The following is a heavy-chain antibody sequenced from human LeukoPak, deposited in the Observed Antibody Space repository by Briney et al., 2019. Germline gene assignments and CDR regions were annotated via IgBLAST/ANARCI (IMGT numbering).Heavy chain of an antibody. D-gene: IGHD4-11*01. Sequence: GGSLRLSCAASGFTFSSYAMSWVRQAPGKGLEWVSAISGSGGSTYYADSVTGRFTISRDNSKNTLYLQMNSLRAEDTAVYYCARDSTVATFDYWGQGTLVTVSS. CDR2: ISGSGGST. CDR1: GFTFSSYA. CDR3: ARDSTVATFDY. V-gene: IGHV3-23*01. J-gene: IGHJ4*02.